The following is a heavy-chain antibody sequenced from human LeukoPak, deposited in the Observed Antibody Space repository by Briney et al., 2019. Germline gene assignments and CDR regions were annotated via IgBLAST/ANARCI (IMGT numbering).Heavy chain of an antibody. J-gene: IGHJ4*02. V-gene: IGHV3-74*01. Sequence: GGSLRLSCAASGFTFSSYWMHWVRQAPGKGLVWVSRINSDGSSTSYADPVKGRFTISRDNAKNTLYLQMNSLRAEDTAVYYCARDPSIVGDLYYFDYWGQGTLVTVSS. CDR1: GFTFSSYW. CDR3: ARDPSIVGDLYYFDY. D-gene: IGHD1-26*01. CDR2: INSDGSST.